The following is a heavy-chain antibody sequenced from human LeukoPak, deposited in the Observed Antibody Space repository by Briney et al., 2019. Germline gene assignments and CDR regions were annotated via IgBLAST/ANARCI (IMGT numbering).Heavy chain of an antibody. CDR2: IWYDGSNK. CDR3: ARRIAVAGTAFDY. CDR1: GFTFSSYG. Sequence: PGGSLSLSCAASGFTFSSYGMHWVRQAPGKGLEWVAVIWYDGSNKYYADSVKGRFTISRDNSKNTLYLQMNSLRAEDTAVYYCARRIAVAGTAFDYWGQGTLVTVSS. J-gene: IGHJ4*02. D-gene: IGHD6-19*01. V-gene: IGHV3-33*01.